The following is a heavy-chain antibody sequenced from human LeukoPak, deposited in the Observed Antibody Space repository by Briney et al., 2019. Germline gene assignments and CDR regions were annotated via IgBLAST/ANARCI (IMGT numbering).Heavy chain of an antibody. CDR1: GGSFSGYY. CDR2: INHSGST. CDR3: ARHHVPTYSRFGGVNPLGSRYMGV. Sequence: SETLSLTCAVYGGSFSGYYWSWIRQPPGKGLEWIGEINHSGSTNYNPSLKSRVTISVDTSKNQFPLKLSSVTAADTAVYYCARHHVPTYSRFGGVNPLGSRYMGVWGKGTTVTISS. J-gene: IGHJ6*03. V-gene: IGHV4-34*01. D-gene: IGHD3-16*01.